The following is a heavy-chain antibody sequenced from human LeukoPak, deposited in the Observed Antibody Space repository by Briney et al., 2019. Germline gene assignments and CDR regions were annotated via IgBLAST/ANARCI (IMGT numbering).Heavy chain of an antibody. V-gene: IGHV3-43*02. D-gene: IGHD3-22*01. Sequence: GGSLRLSCAASGFNFDFYAMHGVRQAPGRGREWVSLMGGNGGRTYYADSVKGRFTISRENSRNSLYLEMNSLRTDDTALYYCAKDIRYDSGGFFAGDYASHIWGQGTMVTVSS. CDR2: MGGNGGRT. J-gene: IGHJ3*02. CDR3: AKDIRYDSGGFFAGDYASHI. CDR1: GFNFDFYA.